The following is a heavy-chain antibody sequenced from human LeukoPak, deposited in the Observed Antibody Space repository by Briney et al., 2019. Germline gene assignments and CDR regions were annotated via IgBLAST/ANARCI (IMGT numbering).Heavy chain of an antibody. CDR1: GGTFINYA. V-gene: IGHV1-69*05. Sequence: ASVKVSCKASGGTFINYAINWVRQAPGQGLEWMGRIIPIFGTANYAQKFQGRVTITTDESTSTAYMELSSLIYEDTAMYYCARDLNYYDTSGYLLLWGQGTLVTVSS. J-gene: IGHJ4*02. CDR2: IIPIFGTA. D-gene: IGHD3-22*01. CDR3: ARDLNYYDTSGYLLL.